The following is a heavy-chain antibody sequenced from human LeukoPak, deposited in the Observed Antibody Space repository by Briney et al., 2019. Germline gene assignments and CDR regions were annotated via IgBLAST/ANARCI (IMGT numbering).Heavy chain of an antibody. Sequence: ASVKVSCKASGYTFTGYYMHWVRQAPGQGLEWMGWISPNSGGTNYAQKFQGRVAMTRDTSISTAYMELSRLRSDDTAVYYCARPTGREDAFDIWGQGTMVTVSS. CDR3: ARPTGREDAFDI. D-gene: IGHD1-14*01. CDR1: GYTFTGYY. CDR2: ISPNSGGT. J-gene: IGHJ3*02. V-gene: IGHV1-2*02.